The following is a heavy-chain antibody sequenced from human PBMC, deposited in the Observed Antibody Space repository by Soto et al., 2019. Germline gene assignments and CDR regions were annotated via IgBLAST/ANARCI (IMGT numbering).Heavy chain of an antibody. Sequence: PGGSLTLSCAASGFSFRDYFMIWIRQAPGKGLEWVSYIGPYGNSIYYADSVKGRFTISRDDAKKSPYLHMNSLRVEDTALYYCARDDYTYGVYWGQGSLVTVSS. CDR1: GFSFRDYF. D-gene: IGHD3-3*01. V-gene: IGHV3-11*01. J-gene: IGHJ4*02. CDR2: IGPYGNSI. CDR3: ARDDYTYGVY.